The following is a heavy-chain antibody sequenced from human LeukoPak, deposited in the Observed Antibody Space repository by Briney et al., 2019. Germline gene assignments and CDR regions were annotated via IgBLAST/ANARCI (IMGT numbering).Heavy chain of an antibody. CDR3: AKDQTGYYYDSSGYSRGFDY. CDR1: GFTFSSHA. Sequence: GGSLRLSCAASGFTFSSHAMSWVRQAPGKGLEWVSSISGSGGSTYYADSVKGRFTISRDNSKNTLYLQMNSLRAEDAAVYYCAKDQTGYYYDSSGYSRGFDYWGQGTLVTVSS. V-gene: IGHV3-23*01. D-gene: IGHD3-22*01. CDR2: ISGSGGST. J-gene: IGHJ4*02.